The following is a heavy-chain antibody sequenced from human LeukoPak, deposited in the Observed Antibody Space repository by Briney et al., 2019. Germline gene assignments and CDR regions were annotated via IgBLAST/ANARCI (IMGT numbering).Heavy chain of an antibody. Sequence: GGPLRLSCVASGLSVRGSYMSWVRQAPGKGLEWVSVIYSGDRTYYAESVKGRFTISRDTSKNTLYLQMNNLRADDTAMYYCTRDLTGTTWSENDYWGQGTLVTISS. CDR2: IYSGDRT. CDR1: GLSVRGSY. D-gene: IGHD6-13*01. V-gene: IGHV3-53*01. CDR3: TRDLTGTTWSENDY. J-gene: IGHJ4*02.